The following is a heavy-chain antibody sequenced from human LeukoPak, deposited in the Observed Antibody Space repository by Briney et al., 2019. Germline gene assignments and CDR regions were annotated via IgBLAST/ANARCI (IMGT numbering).Heavy chain of an antibody. Sequence: SETLSLTCTVCGGSVNGYYWNWIRQAPGKGVEGIGFIHYSGLTVFSPSLQSRVSMSVDTSRKQFSLDLSSVTAADTALYYGEQDPPEDEWNSLDSWGQGILVTVSS. CDR3: EQDPPEDEWNSLDS. CDR1: GGSVNGYY. D-gene: IGHD1-7*01. CDR2: IHYSGLT. V-gene: IGHV4-59*02. J-gene: IGHJ4*02.